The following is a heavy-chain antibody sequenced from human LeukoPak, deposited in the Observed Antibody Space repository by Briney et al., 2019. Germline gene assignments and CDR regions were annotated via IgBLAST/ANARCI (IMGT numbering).Heavy chain of an antibody. CDR1: GFTFSSYE. Sequence: PGGSLRLSCAASGFTFSSYEMNWVRQAPGKGLEWVSYISSSGSTIYYADSVKGRFTISRDNAKNSLYLQMNSLRDEDTAVYYCARDRYYGSGIYDYWGQGTLVTVSS. J-gene: IGHJ4*02. D-gene: IGHD3-10*01. V-gene: IGHV3-48*03. CDR2: ISSSGSTI. CDR3: ARDRYYGSGIYDY.